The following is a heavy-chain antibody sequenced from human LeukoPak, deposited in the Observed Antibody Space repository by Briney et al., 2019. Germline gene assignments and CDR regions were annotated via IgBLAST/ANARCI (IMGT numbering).Heavy chain of an antibody. CDR3: ARGHDYLLDY. J-gene: IGHJ4*02. CDR2: IFYSGNT. CDR1: GGSISSYY. Sequence: SETLSLTCTVSGGSISSYYWNWIRQPPGKGLEWIGYIFYSGNTNYNPSLKSRVSISVDTSKNQFTLKLTSVTAADTAVYYCARGHDYLLDYWGQGTLVTVSS. D-gene: IGHD2/OR15-2a*01. V-gene: IGHV4-59*08.